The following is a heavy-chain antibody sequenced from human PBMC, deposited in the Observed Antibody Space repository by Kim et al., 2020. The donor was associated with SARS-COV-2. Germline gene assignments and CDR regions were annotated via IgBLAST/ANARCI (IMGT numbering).Heavy chain of an antibody. Sequence: GGSLRLSCAASGFSFSSYWMSWVRQAPGKGLEWVANIKHDGGDKKFVDSVTGRLSISRDNAKSFLFLEMNTLRVDDTAVYYCARVCGNYCFDYLGQGILV. J-gene: IGHJ4*02. CDR1: GFSFSSYW. D-gene: IGHD1-26*01. V-gene: IGHV3-7*01. CDR3: ARVCGNYCFDY. CDR2: IKHDGGDK.